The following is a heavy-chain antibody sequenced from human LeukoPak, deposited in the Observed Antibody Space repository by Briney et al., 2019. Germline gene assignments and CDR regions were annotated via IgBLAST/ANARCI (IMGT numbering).Heavy chain of an antibody. V-gene: IGHV1-18*01. Sequence: ASVKVSCKASGYTFTSYGISWVRQAPGQGLEWMGWISTYNANTNYAQKLQGRVTMTTDTSTSTAYVELRSLRSDDTAVYYCARVGDIVVLPAAKPMDVWGKGTTVTVSS. D-gene: IGHD2-2*01. CDR2: ISTYNANT. CDR1: GYTFTSYG. CDR3: ARVGDIVVLPAAKPMDV. J-gene: IGHJ6*03.